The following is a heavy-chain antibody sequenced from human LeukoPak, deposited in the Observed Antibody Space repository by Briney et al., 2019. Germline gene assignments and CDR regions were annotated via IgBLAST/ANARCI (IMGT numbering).Heavy chain of an antibody. CDR3: ARTIGGYYTTPFDY. CDR2: IYYSGST. J-gene: IGHJ4*02. V-gene: IGHV4-59*01. Sequence: PSETLSLTCTVSGGSISSYYWSWIRQPPGKGLEWIGYIYYSGSTNYNPSLKSRVTISVDTSKNQFSLKLSSVTAADTAVYYCARTIGGYYTTPFDYWGQGTLVTVSS. D-gene: IGHD3-3*01. CDR1: GGSISSYY.